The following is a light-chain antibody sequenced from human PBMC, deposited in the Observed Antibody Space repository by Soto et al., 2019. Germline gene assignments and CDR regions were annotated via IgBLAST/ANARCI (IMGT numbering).Light chain of an antibody. CDR3: QQYKTYSWT. Sequence: DIQMTHSPSTLSAYVGDRVTITCRASQIIDIWLAWYQQKPGKAPKLLIYDASNLQSGVPTRFSGSGSGTEFTLTISSLQPDDFATYYCQQYKTYSWTFGQGTKVDIK. CDR1: QIIDIW. V-gene: IGKV1-5*01. CDR2: DAS. J-gene: IGKJ1*01.